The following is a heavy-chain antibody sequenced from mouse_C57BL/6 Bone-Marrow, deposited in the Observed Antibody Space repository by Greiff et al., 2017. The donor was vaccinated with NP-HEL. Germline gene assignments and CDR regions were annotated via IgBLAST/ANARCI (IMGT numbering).Heavy chain of an antibody. CDR2: IYPGNSDT. D-gene: IGHD2-5*01. CDR3: TKHYYSNPFAY. V-gene: IGHV1-5*01. J-gene: IGHJ3*01. Sequence: VHVKQSGTVLARPGASVKMSCKTSGYTFTSYWMHWVNQRPGQGLEWIGAIYPGNSDTSYNQKFKGKAKLTAVTSASTAYMELSSLTNEDSAVYYCTKHYYSNPFAYWGQGTLVTVSA. CDR1: GYTFTSYW.